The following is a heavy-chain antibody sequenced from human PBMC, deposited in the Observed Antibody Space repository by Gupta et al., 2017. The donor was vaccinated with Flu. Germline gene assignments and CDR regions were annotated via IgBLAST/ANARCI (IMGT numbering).Heavy chain of an antibody. V-gene: IGHV3-30*04. CDR3: ARERTSYSSVHMDV. D-gene: IGHD6-19*01. CDR1: RFTLSRYA. Sequence: QEQLVESGGGVVQPGRSLRLSCPPSRFTLSRYAMHWVRQAPGKGLEWVAAISYDGRNADYADSEKGRFTISRDNSKNTLYLLMNSLRSEDTAVYYCARERTSYSSVHMDVWGKGTAVTVSS. J-gene: IGHJ6*03. CDR2: ISYDGRNA.